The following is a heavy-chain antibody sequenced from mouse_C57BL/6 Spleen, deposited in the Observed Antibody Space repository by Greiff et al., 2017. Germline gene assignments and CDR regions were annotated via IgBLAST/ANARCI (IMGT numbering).Heavy chain of an antibody. D-gene: IGHD2-5*01. Sequence: QVQLQQPGAELVKPGASVKLSCKASGYTFTSYWMHWVKQRPGRGLEWIGRIDPTSGGTKYNEKFKSKATLTVDKPSSTAYMQLSSLTSEDSAVYYCARGAYYSNYAGAWFAYWGQGTLVTVSA. CDR2: IDPTSGGT. CDR1: GYTFTSYW. V-gene: IGHV1-72*01. CDR3: ARGAYYSNYAGAWFAY. J-gene: IGHJ3*01.